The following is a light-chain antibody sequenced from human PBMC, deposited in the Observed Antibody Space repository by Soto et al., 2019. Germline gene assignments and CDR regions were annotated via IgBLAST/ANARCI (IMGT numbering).Light chain of an antibody. CDR2: DTT. V-gene: IGLV7-46*01. CDR1: TGPVTSGHH. Sequence: QAVVTQEPSLTVSPGGTVTLTCDSDTGPVTSGHHSYWFQQKPGQAPMTLIYDTTKRHSWTPARFSGSLLGGKAALTLSGAQPADEADYYCLLSNDVGQHIFGSGTKLTVL. J-gene: IGLJ1*01. CDR3: LLSNDVGQHI.